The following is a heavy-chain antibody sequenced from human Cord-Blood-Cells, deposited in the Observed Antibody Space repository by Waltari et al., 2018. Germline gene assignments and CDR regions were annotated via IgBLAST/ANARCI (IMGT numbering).Heavy chain of an antibody. D-gene: IGHD2-2*02. CDR1: GGSISSSSYY. CDR3: ARSPYCSSTSCYTEGGWFDP. CDR2: IYYSGST. V-gene: IGHV4-39*01. J-gene: IGHJ5*02. Sequence: QLQLQESGPGLVKPSETLSLTCTVSGGSISSSSYYWGWIRQPPGKGLEWIGSIYYSGSTYSNPSLKSRVTISVDTSKNQFSLKLSSVTAADTAVYYCARSPYCSSTSCYTEGGWFDPWGQGTLVTVSS.